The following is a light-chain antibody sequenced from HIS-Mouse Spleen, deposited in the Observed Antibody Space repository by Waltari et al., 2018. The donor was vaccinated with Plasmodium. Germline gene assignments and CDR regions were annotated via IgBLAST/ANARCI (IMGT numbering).Light chain of an antibody. CDR3: YSTDSSGNHRV. V-gene: IGLV3-10*01. Sequence: SYELTQPPSVSVSPGQAASITCSGVALPKKYAYWYQQKSGQAHVLVIYEDSKRPSGIPERFSGSSSGTMATLTISGAQVEDEADYYCYSTDSSGNHRVFGGGTKLTVL. J-gene: IGLJ3*02. CDR2: EDS. CDR1: ALPKKY.